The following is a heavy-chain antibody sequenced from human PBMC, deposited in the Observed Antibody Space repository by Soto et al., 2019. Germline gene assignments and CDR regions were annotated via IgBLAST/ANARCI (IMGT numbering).Heavy chain of an antibody. CDR2: ISSSSSPI. CDR1: GFTFSSYS. J-gene: IGHJ2*01. V-gene: IGHV3-48*01. D-gene: IGHD2-2*01. Sequence: EVQLVESGGGLVQPGGSLRLSCAASGFTFSSYSMNWVRRAPGKGLEWVSYISSSSSPIYYADSVKGRFTISRDNAKNSLYLEMNSLRVEDTDVYYCEVASTSRNWDFDLWGRGTLVTVSS. CDR3: EVASTSRNWDFDL.